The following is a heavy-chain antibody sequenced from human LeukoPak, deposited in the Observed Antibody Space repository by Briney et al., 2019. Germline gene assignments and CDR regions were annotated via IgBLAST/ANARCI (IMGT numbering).Heavy chain of an antibody. J-gene: IGHJ3*01. CDR2: IYYSGST. CDR3: ASDPGPGGYDPYLY. V-gene: IGHV4-59*01. CDR1: GGSISSYY. Sequence: PSVTLSLTCTVSGGSISSYYWSWIRQPPGKGLEWIGYIYYSGSTNYNPSLKSRVTISVDTSKNQFSLKLSSVTAADTAVYYCASDPGPGGYDPYLYWGQGTMVTVSS. D-gene: IGHD5-12*01.